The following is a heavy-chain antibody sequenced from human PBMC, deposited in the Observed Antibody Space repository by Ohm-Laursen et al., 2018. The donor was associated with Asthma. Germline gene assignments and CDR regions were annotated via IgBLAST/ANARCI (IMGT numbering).Heavy chain of an antibody. CDR1: GFTFSSYG. Sequence: SLRLSCTASGFTFSSYGMHWVRQAPGKGLEWVAVISYDGSNKYYADSVKGRFTISRDNSKNTLYLQMNSLRAEDTAVYYCAKGRPLYSSSSWVDYWGQGTLVTVSS. CDR3: AKGRPLYSSSSWVDY. V-gene: IGHV3-30*18. CDR2: ISYDGSNK. D-gene: IGHD6-6*01. J-gene: IGHJ4*02.